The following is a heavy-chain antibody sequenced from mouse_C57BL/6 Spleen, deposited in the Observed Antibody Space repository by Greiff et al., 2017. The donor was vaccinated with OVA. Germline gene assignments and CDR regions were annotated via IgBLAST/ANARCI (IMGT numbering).Heavy chain of an antibody. CDR3: ARKGITTVVAGADAMDY. Sequence: EVKVVESGGGLVKPGGSLKLSCAASGFTFSDYGMHWVRQAPEKGLEWVAYISSGSSTIYYADTVKGRFTISRDNAKNTLFLQMTSLRSEDTAMYYCARKGITTVVAGADAMDYWGQGTSVTVSS. V-gene: IGHV5-17*01. J-gene: IGHJ4*01. CDR1: GFTFSDYG. CDR2: ISSGSSTI. D-gene: IGHD1-1*01.